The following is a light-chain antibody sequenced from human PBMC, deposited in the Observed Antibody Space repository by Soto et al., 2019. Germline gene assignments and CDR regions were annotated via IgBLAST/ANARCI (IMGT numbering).Light chain of an antibody. CDR1: SSDVGGYNY. Sequence: QSALTQPASVSGSPGQSITISCTGTSSDVGGYNYVSWYQQHPGKAPKLLIYDVSDRPSGVSNRLSVSKSGNTAALTISGLQAEDDVDYYCSAYTSSSALVVFGGGTKVTVL. CDR2: DVS. CDR3: SAYTSSSALVV. V-gene: IGLV2-14*01. J-gene: IGLJ2*01.